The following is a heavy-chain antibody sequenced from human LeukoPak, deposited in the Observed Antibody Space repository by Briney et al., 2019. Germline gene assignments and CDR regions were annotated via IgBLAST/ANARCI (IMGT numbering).Heavy chain of an antibody. CDR1: GYTFTSYG. J-gene: IGHJ4*02. CDR2: ISAYNGNT. Sequence: GASVKVSCKASGYTFTSYGISWVRQAPGQGLEWMGWISAYNGNTNYAQKLQGRVTMTTDTSTSTAYMELSSLRSEDTAVYYCAGKDYYDSSGYSYYFDYWGQGTLVTVSS. D-gene: IGHD3-22*01. CDR3: AGKDYYDSSGYSYYFDY. V-gene: IGHV1-18*01.